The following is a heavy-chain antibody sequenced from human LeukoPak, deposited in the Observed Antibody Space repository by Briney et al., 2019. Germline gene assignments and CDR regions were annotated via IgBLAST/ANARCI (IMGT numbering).Heavy chain of an antibody. CDR1: GYSITSDYY. V-gene: IGHV4-38-2*01. D-gene: IGHD2-21*02. Sequence: PSETLSLTCVVSGYSITSDYYWGWIRQPPGKGLEWIGSIYHSGSTYYNPSLKSRVTVSIDTSKNQFSLKLSSVTAADTAVYYCARHDPYCGGDCYFQYYFDYWGQGTLVTVSS. CDR3: ARHDPYCGGDCYFQYYFDY. J-gene: IGHJ4*02. CDR2: IYHSGST.